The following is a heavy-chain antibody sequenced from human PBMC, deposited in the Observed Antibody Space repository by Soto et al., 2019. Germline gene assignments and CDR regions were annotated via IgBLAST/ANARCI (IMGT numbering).Heavy chain of an antibody. Sequence: EVQLLESGGGLVQPGGSLRLSCAASGFTFSSYAMSWVRQAPWKGLEWVSAISGSGGSTYYADSVKGRFTISRDNSKNTLYLQMNSLRAEDTVAYYCAKVGPGDSGYDFGYWGQGTLVTVSS. V-gene: IGHV3-23*01. D-gene: IGHD5-12*01. J-gene: IGHJ4*02. CDR1: GFTFSSYA. CDR2: ISGSGGST. CDR3: AKVGPGDSGYDFGY.